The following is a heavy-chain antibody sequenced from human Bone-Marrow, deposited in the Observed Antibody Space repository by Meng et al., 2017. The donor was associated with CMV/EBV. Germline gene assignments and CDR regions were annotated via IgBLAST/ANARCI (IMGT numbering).Heavy chain of an antibody. D-gene: IGHD2-2*01. CDR1: GGSISSSSYY. J-gene: IGHJ4*02. CDR3: ARVSGDIVVVPAYV. Sequence: SETLSLTCTVSGGSISSSSYYWGWIRQPPGKGLEWIGSIYYSGSTYYNPSLKSRVTISVDTSKNQFSLKLSSVTTADTAVYYCARVSGDIVVVPAYVWGQGTRVTVSS. V-gene: IGHV4-39*07. CDR2: IYYSGST.